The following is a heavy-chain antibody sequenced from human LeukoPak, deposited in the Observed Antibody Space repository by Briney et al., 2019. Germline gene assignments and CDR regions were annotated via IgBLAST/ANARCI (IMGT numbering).Heavy chain of an antibody. Sequence: SVKVSCKASGGTFSSYAISWVRQAPGQGLEWMGRIIPVFGTANYAQKFQGRVTITTDESTSTAYMELSSLRSEDTAVYYCARGVVVTYAFDIWGQGTMVTVSS. J-gene: IGHJ3*02. D-gene: IGHD3-22*01. CDR3: ARGVVVTYAFDI. V-gene: IGHV1-69*05. CDR2: IIPVFGTA. CDR1: GGTFSSYA.